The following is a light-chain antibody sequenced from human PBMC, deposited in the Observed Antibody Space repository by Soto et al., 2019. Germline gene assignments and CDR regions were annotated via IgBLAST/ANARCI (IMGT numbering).Light chain of an antibody. J-gene: IGKJ3*01. CDR3: QQYDNLPFT. V-gene: IGKV1-33*01. CDR2: DAS. CDR1: QDIRKD. Sequence: DIQMTQSPSSLSASVGDRVTITCPASQDIRKDLNWYQQKPGKAPKLLIYDASNLETGVPSRFSGSGSGTDFSFTISSLQPEDIATYYCQQYDNLPFTFGPGTKVDIK.